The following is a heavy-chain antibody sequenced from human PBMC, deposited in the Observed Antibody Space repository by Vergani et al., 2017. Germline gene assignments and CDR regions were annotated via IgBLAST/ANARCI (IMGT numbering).Heavy chain of an antibody. CDR2: INPNSGGT. CDR3: ARDLLSRAAAAGTGYWFDP. CDR1: GYTFTGYY. D-gene: IGHD6-13*01. Sequence: QVQLVQSGAEVKKPGASVKVSCKASGYTFTGYYMHWVRQAPGQGLEWMGWINPNSGGTNYAQKFQGRVTMTRDTSISTAYMELSRLRSEDTAVYYCARDLLSRAAAAGTGYWFDPWGQGTLVTVSS. J-gene: IGHJ5*02. V-gene: IGHV1-2*02.